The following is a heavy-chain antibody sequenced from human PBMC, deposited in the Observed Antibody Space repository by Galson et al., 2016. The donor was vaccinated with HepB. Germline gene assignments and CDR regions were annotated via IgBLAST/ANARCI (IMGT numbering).Heavy chain of an antibody. CDR1: GFSVNHNY. J-gene: IGHJ4*02. D-gene: IGHD3-10*01. Sequence: SLRLSCAASGFSVNHNYMTWVRQAPGKGLEWVSLIYSGGNTNYADSVKGRFTISRDSSKNTLYLQMNSLRTEDTAMYYCVTVNYISGTHYWGQGTLVTVSS. V-gene: IGHV3-53*01. CDR3: VTVNYISGTHY. CDR2: IYSGGNT.